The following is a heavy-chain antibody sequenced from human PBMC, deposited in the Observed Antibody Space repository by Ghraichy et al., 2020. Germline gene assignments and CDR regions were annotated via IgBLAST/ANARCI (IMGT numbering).Heavy chain of an antibody. D-gene: IGHD2-8*02. J-gene: IGHJ4*02. CDR1: GFMFSRYG. V-gene: IGHV3-33*01. CDR2: IWFDGSKK. CDR3: ARDSLVQYDY. Sequence: GGYLRLSCSASGFMFSRYGMHWVRQAPGKGLEWVALIWFDGSKKHYADSVKGRFTISRDNSKNTLYLQMDSLRGEDTAVYYCARDSLVQYDYWGQGTLVTVSS.